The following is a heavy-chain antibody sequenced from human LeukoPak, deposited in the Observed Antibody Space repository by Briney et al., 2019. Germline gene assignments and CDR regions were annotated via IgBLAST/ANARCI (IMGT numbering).Heavy chain of an antibody. Sequence: ASVKVSCKASGYTFTSYYMHWVRQAPGQGLEWMGWINPNSGGTNYAQKFQGRVTMTRDTSISTAYMELSRLRSDDTAVYYCARADPIVAQSNFDYWGQGTLVTVSS. V-gene: IGHV1-2*02. CDR3: ARADPIVAQSNFDY. J-gene: IGHJ4*02. D-gene: IGHD5-12*01. CDR1: GYTFTSYY. CDR2: INPNSGGT.